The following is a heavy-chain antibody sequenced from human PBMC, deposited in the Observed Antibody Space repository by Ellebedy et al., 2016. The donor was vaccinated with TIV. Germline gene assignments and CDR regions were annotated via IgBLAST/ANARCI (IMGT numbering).Heavy chain of an antibody. CDR1: GFTFSSYA. V-gene: IGHV3-23*01. Sequence: PGGSLRLSCAASGFTFSSYAMSWVRQAPGRGLEWVSGVSGSGDSTYYADSVKGRFTISRDNSKNTLYLQMNSLRVEDTAVYYCAKDGSGTLIGDWFDPWGQGTLVTVSS. J-gene: IGHJ5*02. CDR2: VSGSGDST. CDR3: AKDGSGTLIGDWFDP. D-gene: IGHD3-10*01.